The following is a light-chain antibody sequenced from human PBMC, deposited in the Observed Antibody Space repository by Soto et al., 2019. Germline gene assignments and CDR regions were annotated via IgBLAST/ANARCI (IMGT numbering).Light chain of an antibody. CDR2: RDN. V-gene: IGLV3-9*01. CDR3: QVWDSSTVV. Sequence: SYELTQPLSVSVALGQTARITWGGNNIESKNVPWYQQKPGQAPVLAIYRDNKRPSGSPERFSGSNSGNTATLTITRAQAGDEADYYCQVWDSSTVVFGGGTKVTVL. J-gene: IGLJ2*01. CDR1: NIESKN.